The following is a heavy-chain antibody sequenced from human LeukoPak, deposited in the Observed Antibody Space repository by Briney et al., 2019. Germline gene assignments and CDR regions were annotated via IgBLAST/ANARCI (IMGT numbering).Heavy chain of an antibody. CDR2: ISSNGGST. D-gene: IGHD5-24*01. J-gene: IGHJ6*02. CDR3: VTSLQTSYYGMDV. Sequence: GGSLRLSCSASGFTFSSYAMHWVLQAPGKGLEYVSAISSNGGSTYYADSVKGRFTISRDNSKNTLYLQMSSLRAEDTAVYYCVTSLQTSYYGMDVWGQGTTVTVSS. V-gene: IGHV3-64D*06. CDR1: GFTFSSYA.